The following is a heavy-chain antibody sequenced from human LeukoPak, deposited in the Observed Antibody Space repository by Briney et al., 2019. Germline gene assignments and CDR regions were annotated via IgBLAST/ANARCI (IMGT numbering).Heavy chain of an antibody. Sequence: PSETLSLTCTVSGGSISSYYWSWIRQPPGKGLEWIGYIYYSGSTNYNPSLKSRVTISVDTSKNQFSLKLSSVTAADTAVYYCARARLGAAGRADYYYYMDVWGKGTTVTVSS. CDR2: IYYSGST. V-gene: IGHV4-59*01. J-gene: IGHJ6*03. CDR3: ARARLGAAGRADYYYYMDV. CDR1: GGSISSYY. D-gene: IGHD6-13*01.